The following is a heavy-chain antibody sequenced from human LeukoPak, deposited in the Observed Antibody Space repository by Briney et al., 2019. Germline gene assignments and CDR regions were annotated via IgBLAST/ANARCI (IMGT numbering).Heavy chain of an antibody. Sequence: SETLSLTCTVSGGSISNSPYYWGWIRQPPGKGLEWIGSIYYGGSTYNNPSLKSRGSISVATSKNQFSLTLRSVTAADTAVYYCARPPHNPGDYTDWGQGTLVTVSS. D-gene: IGHD4-17*01. CDR2: IYYGGST. CDR3: ARPPHNPGDYTD. V-gene: IGHV4-39*07. CDR1: GGSISNSPYY. J-gene: IGHJ4*02.